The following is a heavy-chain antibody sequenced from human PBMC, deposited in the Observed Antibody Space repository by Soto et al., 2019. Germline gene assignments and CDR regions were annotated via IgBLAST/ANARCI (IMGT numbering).Heavy chain of an antibody. D-gene: IGHD6-6*01. CDR2: IYYSGTT. CDR1: GGSISSSSYY. CDR3: ARRTGSSTYYFDY. J-gene: IGHJ4*02. V-gene: IGHV4-39*02. Sequence: PSETLSLTCTVSGGSISSSSYYWGWIRQPPGKGLEWIGSIYYSGTTYYNPSLESRLTMSVDTSKNHFSLNLSSVTAADTAVYYCARRTGSSTYYFDYWGQGIQVTVS.